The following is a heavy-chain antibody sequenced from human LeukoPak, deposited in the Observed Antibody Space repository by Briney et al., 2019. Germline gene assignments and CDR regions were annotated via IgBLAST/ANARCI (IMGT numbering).Heavy chain of an antibody. V-gene: IGHV3-11*01. J-gene: IGHJ4*02. CDR2: ISSSGSTI. D-gene: IGHD4-11*01. CDR3: ASPLNDYSNYVLGY. Sequence: GSLRLSCAASGFTFSDYYMSWIRQAPGKGLEWVSYISSSGSTIYYADSVKGRFTISRDNAKNSLYLQMNSLRAEDTAVYYCASPLNDYSNYVLGYWGQGTLVTVSS. CDR1: GFTFSDYY.